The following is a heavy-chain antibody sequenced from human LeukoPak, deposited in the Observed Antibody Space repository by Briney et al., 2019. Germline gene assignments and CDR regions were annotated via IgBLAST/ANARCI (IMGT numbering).Heavy chain of an antibody. D-gene: IGHD1-1*01. V-gene: IGHV3-23*01. CDR1: GFTFSSYA. J-gene: IGHJ4*02. Sequence: SGGPLRLSCAASGFTFSSYAMSWVRQAPGKGLEWVSAISGSGCSTYYADSVKGRFTISRDNSKNTLYLQMNSLRAEDTAVYYCAKGLEPITYYFDYWGQGTLVTVSS. CDR2: ISGSGCST. CDR3: AKGLEPITYYFDY.